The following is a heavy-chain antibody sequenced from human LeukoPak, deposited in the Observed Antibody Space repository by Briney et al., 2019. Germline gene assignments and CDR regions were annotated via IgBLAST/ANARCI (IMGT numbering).Heavy chain of an antibody. D-gene: IGHD6-6*01. J-gene: IGHJ4*02. CDR3: VREGAYSTSSPAGY. CDR1: GFTFSSYW. V-gene: IGHV3-7*01. Sequence: GGSLRLSCAASGFTFSSYWMSWVRQAPGKRLEWVANINQDGSEKYYVDSVKGRFIISRDNARNSLFLRMNILTAEDTAIYYCVREGAYSTSSPAGYWGQGTLVSVSS. CDR2: INQDGSEK.